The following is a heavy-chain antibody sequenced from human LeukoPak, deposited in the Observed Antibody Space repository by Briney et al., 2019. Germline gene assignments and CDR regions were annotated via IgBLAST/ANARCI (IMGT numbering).Heavy chain of an antibody. CDR1: GFTFSSYW. V-gene: IGHV3-7*02. CDR3: ALALVSLQNIAAAGSTGAFDM. D-gene: IGHD6-13*01. Sequence: GGSLRLSCAASGFTFSSYWMTWVRQAPGKGLERGANIKQDGREKYYVDSVKGRFTISRDNAKRSLYLQMNSLRAEDTAVYYCALALVSLQNIAAAGSTGAFDMWGQGTMVTVSS. CDR2: IKQDGREK. J-gene: IGHJ3*02.